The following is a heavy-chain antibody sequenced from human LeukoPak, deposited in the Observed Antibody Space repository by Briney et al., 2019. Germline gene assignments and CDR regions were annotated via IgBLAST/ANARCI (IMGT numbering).Heavy chain of an antibody. J-gene: IGHJ4*02. D-gene: IGHD3-3*01. Sequence: GGTLRLSCAASGFTFIKYGMNWVRQAPGKGLEWVATIKQDGSEKYYVDSVKGRFTISRDNAKNSLYLQMNSLRAEDTAVYYCARDRNADFWSGYYTNYCDYWGQGTLVTVSS. CDR2: IKQDGSEK. CDR3: ARDRNADFWSGYYTNYCDY. V-gene: IGHV3-7*01. CDR1: GFTFIKYG.